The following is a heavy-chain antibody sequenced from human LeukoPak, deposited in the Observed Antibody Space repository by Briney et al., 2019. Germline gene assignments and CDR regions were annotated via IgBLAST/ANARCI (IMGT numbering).Heavy chain of an antibody. V-gene: IGHV3-21*01. CDR3: ARMYYDILTGYWILDY. D-gene: IGHD3-9*01. CDR1: GFTFSSYS. Sequence: GGSLRLSCAASGFTFSSYSMNWVRQAPGKGLEWVSSISSSSSYIYYADSVKGRFTISRDNAKNSLYLQMNSLRAEDTAVYYCARMYYDILTGYWILDYWGQGTLVTVSS. CDR2: ISSSSSYI. J-gene: IGHJ4*02.